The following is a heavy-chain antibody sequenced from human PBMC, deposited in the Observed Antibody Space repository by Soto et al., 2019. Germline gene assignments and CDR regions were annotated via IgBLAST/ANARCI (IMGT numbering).Heavy chain of an antibody. CDR1: GFNFRRYA. D-gene: IGHD1-26*01. CDR3: AQHREWGRRSPDEDYGMDV. CDR2: ISGSGGST. Sequence: GSLRLSGVASGFNFRRYAMSWVRQAPGNGLEWVSVISGSGGSTSSGDSVKGRFTISRDNSKNTLYLQMERLTSEDKAVYYCAQHREWGRRSPDEDYGMDVWGQGTPVTVSS. V-gene: IGHV3-23*01. J-gene: IGHJ6*02.